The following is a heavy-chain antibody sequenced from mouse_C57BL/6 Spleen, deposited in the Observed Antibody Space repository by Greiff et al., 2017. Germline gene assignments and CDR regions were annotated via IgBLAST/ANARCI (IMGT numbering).Heavy chain of an antibody. CDR1: GYTFTSYW. Sequence: QVQLQQPGAELVKPGASVKLSCTASGYTFTSYWMHWVKQRPGQGLEWIGMLHPNSGSTNYNEKFKSKATLTVDKSSSTAYMQLISLTSEDSAVYYGARYGNYPSWFAYWGQGTLVTVSA. J-gene: IGHJ3*01. D-gene: IGHD2-1*01. V-gene: IGHV1-64*01. CDR3: ARYGNYPSWFAY. CDR2: LHPNSGST.